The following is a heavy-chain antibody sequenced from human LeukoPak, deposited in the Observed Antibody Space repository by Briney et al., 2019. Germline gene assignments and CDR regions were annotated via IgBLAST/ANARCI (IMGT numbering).Heavy chain of an antibody. D-gene: IGHD2-15*01. J-gene: IGHJ4*02. V-gene: IGHV3-21*04. CDR1: GFTFSSYS. CDR3: ARSGLNRFDY. Sequence: GGSLRLSCAASGFTFSSYSMNWVRQAPGKGLEWVSSISSSSSYIYYADSVKGRFTISRDNAKDSLYLQMNSLRAEDTAAYYCARSGLNRFDYWGQGTLVTVSS. CDR2: ISSSSSYI.